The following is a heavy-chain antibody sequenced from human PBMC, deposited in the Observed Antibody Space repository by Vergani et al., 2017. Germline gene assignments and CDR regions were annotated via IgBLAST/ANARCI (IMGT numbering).Heavy chain of an antibody. J-gene: IGHJ4*02. CDR3: TTDRDCSGGSCYSD. CDR1: GFTFSNAW. V-gene: IGHV3-15*01. D-gene: IGHD2-15*01. Sequence: EVQLVESGGGLVKPGGSLRLSCAASGFTFSNAWMSWVRQAPGKGLEWVGRIKSKTDGGTTDYAAPVKGRFTISRDDSKNTPYLQMNSLKTEDTAVYYCTTDRDCSGGSCYSDWGQGTLVTVSS. CDR2: IKSKTDGGTT.